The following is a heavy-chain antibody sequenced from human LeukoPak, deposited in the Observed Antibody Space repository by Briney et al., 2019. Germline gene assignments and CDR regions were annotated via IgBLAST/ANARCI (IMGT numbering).Heavy chain of an antibody. CDR2: INHSGST. D-gene: IGHD2-8*01. V-gene: IGHV4-34*01. J-gene: IGHJ4*02. CDR3: ARGLRNGLGY. CDR1: GESFSGYY. Sequence: SETLSLTCAVYGESFSGYYWSWIRQPPGKGLEWIGEINHSGSTNYNPSLKSRVTISVDTSKNQFSLKLSSVTAADTAVYYCARGLRNGLGYWGQGTLVTVSS.